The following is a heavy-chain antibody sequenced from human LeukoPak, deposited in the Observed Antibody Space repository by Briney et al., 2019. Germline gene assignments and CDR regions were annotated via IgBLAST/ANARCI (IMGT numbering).Heavy chain of an antibody. CDR1: GYSISSGYY. J-gene: IGHJ4*02. V-gene: IGHV4-38-2*02. CDR2: IYYSGST. Sequence: SETLSLTCTVSGYSISSGYYWGWIRQPPGKGLEWIGSIYYSGSTYYNPSLKSRVTISVDTSKNQFSLKLSSVTAADTAVYYCAREESSEGSYWGQGTLVTVSS. CDR3: AREESSEGSY.